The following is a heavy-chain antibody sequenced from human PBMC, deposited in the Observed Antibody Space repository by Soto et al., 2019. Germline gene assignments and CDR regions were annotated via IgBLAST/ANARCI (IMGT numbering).Heavy chain of an antibody. J-gene: IGHJ6*03. CDR3: ASATATPPRYYYYMDV. CDR2: TRNKTKSYTT. V-gene: IGHV3-72*01. CDR1: GLTFSDHY. D-gene: IGHD2-15*01. Sequence: EVQLVESGGDLVQPGGSLRLSCAASGLTFSDHYMDWVRQAPGKGLEWVARTRNKTKSYTTEYAAYVKGRFTISRDDSKNSLYLEMNSLKTEHTAVYYCASATATPPRYYYYMDVWGKGTTVTVSS.